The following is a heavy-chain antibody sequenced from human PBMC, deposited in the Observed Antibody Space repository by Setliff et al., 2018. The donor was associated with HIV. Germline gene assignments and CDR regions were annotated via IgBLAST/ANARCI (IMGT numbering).Heavy chain of an antibody. D-gene: IGHD3-22*01. Sequence: ASVKVSCKASGYIFSGYYLHWVRQAPGQGLEWMGMINPSGASTSYAQKFQGRVTMTRDTSTSTVYMELSSLRSEDTAVYYCARDRITMIAVGRQTGWFDPWGQGTLVTVSS. CDR2: INPSGAST. V-gene: IGHV1-46*03. CDR3: ARDRITMIAVGRQTGWFDP. CDR1: GYIFSGYY. J-gene: IGHJ5*02.